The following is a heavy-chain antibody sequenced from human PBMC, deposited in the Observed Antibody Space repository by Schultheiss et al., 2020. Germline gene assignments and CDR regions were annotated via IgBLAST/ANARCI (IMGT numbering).Heavy chain of an antibody. CDR3: ARDGVATTYYYYYGMDV. J-gene: IGHJ6*02. V-gene: IGHV4-59*01. D-gene: IGHD5-24*01. Sequence: SQTLSLTCTVSGGSISSYYWSWIRQPPGKGLEWIGYIYYSGSTNYNPSLKSRVTISVDTSKNQFSLKLSSVTAADTAVYYCARDGVATTYYYYYGMDVWGQGTTVTVS. CDR1: GGSISSYY. CDR2: IYYSGST.